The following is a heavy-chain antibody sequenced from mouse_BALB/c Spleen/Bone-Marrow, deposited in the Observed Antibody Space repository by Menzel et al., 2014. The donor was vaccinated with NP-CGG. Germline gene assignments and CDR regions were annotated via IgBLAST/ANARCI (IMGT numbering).Heavy chain of an antibody. CDR2: IYPGSGST. V-gene: IGHV1-9*01. D-gene: IGHD3-1*01. CDR1: GYTFSSYW. Sequence: QVQLQQSGAELMKPGASVKISCKATGYTFSSYWIEWVKQRPGQGLEWIGDIYPGSGSTNYNEKFKSKATLTVDTSSSTAYMQLSSLASEDSALYYCARFSQLGLLAYWGQGTLVTVSA. CDR3: ARFSQLGLLAY. J-gene: IGHJ3*01.